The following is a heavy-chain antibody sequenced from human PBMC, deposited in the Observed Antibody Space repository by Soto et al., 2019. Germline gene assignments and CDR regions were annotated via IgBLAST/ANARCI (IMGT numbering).Heavy chain of an antibody. CDR3: ARSYYYDIMGYYSSFFDN. J-gene: IGHJ4*02. D-gene: IGHD3-22*01. CDR2: VFSNDET. Sequence: QVTLKESGPVLVKSTETLTLKCTVSGFSSNNSRMGVSWIRQPPGKALEGLAHVFSNDETSYSTSLRTRLTIAKDTSKSQVVMTMTNVDPVDTATYFCARSYYYDIMGYYSSFFDNWGQGILVTVSS. CDR1: GFSSNNSRMG. V-gene: IGHV2-26*01.